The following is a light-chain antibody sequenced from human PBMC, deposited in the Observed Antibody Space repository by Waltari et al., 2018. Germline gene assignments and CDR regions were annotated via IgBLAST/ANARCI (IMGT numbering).Light chain of an antibody. J-gene: IGLJ3*02. CDR3: SAFAGSNNFGV. V-gene: IGLV2-8*01. CDR2: DVN. CDR1: SRDIGGSNF. Sequence: QSALTQPPSASGSPGQSVTISCTGTSRDIGGSNFLSWYQQRPGKAPRFLIYDVNKRPSGVSDRFSGSKSGNTASLTVSGLQPDDEATYYCSAFAGSNNFGVFGGGTKLTVL.